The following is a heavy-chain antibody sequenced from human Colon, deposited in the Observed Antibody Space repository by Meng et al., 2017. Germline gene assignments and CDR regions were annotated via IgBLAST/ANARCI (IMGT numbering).Heavy chain of an antibody. Sequence: QVNLQESGPGLVKPSGTLSFTCAVSGGSISSTNWWSWIRQPPGKGLEWIGEISQSGSSNYNPSLKSRVTMSLDKSKNHFFLNLSSVSAADTAVYYCAREDGSIGFTPAGQWGQGTLVTVSS. J-gene: IGHJ1*01. CDR3: AREDGSIGFTPAGQ. V-gene: IGHV4-4*02. D-gene: IGHD1-26*01. CDR1: GGSISSTNW. CDR2: ISQSGSS.